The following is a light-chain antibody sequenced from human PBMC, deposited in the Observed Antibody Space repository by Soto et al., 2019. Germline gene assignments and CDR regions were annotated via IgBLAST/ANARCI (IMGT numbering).Light chain of an antibody. CDR2: EVR. CDR3: SSFTSSVTYV. J-gene: IGLJ1*01. V-gene: IGLV2-14*01. CDR1: SSDIGGYDY. Sequence: QSVLNQPASVSGSPGQSITISCTGTSSDIGGYDYVSWYQQRPGKAPKLMIYEVRYRPSGVSDRFSGSKSGNTASLTISGLQIEDEADYYCSSFTSSVTYVFGTGTKFTV.